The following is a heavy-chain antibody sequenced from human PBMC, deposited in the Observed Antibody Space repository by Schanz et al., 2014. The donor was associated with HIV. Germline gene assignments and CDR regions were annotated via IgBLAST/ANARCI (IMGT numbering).Heavy chain of an antibody. CDR2: IWYDGRNK. D-gene: IGHD3-9*01. Sequence: QVQLVESGGGVVQPGGSLRLSCAASGFTFSSYGMQWVRQAPGKGLEWVVVIWYDGRNKYYADSVKGRFTISRDNSKNTLYLQMNSLRAEDTAVYYCAKGNYDILTGEFDYWGQGTLVTVSS. CDR3: AKGNYDILTGEFDY. CDR1: GFTFSSYG. V-gene: IGHV3-33*06. J-gene: IGHJ4*02.